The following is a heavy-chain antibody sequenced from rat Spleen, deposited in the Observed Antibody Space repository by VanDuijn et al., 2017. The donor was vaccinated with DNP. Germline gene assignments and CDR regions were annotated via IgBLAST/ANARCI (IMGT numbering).Heavy chain of an antibody. J-gene: IGHJ3*01. D-gene: IGHD1-11*01. V-gene: IGHV5-25*01. CDR2: ISTGGGTL. CDR1: GFTFNKYW. CDR3: ARHGGLRALDWIAY. Sequence: EVQLVESGGDLVQPGRSLKVSCVVSGFTFNKYWMTWIRQAPKKGLEWVATISTGGGTLYYRDSLKGRFTISRDNAKSILYLQMDSLRSEDTATYYCARHGGLRALDWIAYWGQGTLVTVSS.